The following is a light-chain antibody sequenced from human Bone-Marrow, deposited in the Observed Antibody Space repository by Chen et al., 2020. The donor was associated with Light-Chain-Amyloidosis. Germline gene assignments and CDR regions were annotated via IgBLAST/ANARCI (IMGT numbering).Light chain of an antibody. V-gene: IGLV2-23*01. CDR3: CSSSDTDTLI. CDR1: STDVGHYNL. Sequence: QSALTQPASVAGSVGQSITISCTGTSTDVGHYNLVSWYQQHPGEAPKLMIYEDSERPSGVSNRFSGSQSGNTASMTISGLQTEDQADYYCCSSSDTDTLIFGTGTRLTVL. CDR2: EDS. J-gene: IGLJ2*01.